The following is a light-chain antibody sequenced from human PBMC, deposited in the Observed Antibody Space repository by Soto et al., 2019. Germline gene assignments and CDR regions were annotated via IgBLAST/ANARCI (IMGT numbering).Light chain of an antibody. V-gene: IGLV1-51*01. Sequence: QPVLTQPPSVSAAPGQKVTISCSGSSSNIGNNYVSWYQHLPGTAPKLLIYDNNNRPSGIPDRFSGSKSGTSATLGITGLQTGDEADYYCGTWDSSLSAGVFGGGTKLTVL. J-gene: IGLJ3*02. CDR1: SSNIGNNY. CDR2: DNN. CDR3: GTWDSSLSAGV.